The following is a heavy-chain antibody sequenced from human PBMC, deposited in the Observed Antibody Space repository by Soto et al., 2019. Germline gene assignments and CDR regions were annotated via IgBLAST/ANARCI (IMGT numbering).Heavy chain of an antibody. CDR2: IYSGGST. CDR3: VRDQGYCTTTTCYGDGWFDP. CDR1: GFTVSYNY. V-gene: IGHV3-66*01. J-gene: IGHJ5*02. Sequence: GGSLRLSCAASGFTVSYNYMSWVRQAPGKGPEWVSVIYSGGSTYYADSVKGRFTISRDNSKNTLYLQMNSLRAEDTAVYYCVRDQGYCTTTTCYGDGWFDPWGQGTLVTVSS. D-gene: IGHD2-2*01.